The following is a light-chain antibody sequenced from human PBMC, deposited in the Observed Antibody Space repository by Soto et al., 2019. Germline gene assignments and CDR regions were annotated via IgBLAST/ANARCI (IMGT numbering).Light chain of an antibody. J-gene: IGKJ4*01. CDR3: QQYGNSPLT. Sequence: LTQSPYFLSASVGDRVTITCRASQGIGSYLAWYQQKPGQAPRLLIYGASSRATGIPDRFSGSGSGTDFTLTISRLEPEDFAVYYCQQYGNSPLTFGGGTKVEIK. CDR2: GAS. CDR1: QGIGSY. V-gene: IGKV3-20*01.